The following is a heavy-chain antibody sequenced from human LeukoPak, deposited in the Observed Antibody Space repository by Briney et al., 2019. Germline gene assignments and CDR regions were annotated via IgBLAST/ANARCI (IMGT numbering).Heavy chain of an antibody. D-gene: IGHD2-2*01. V-gene: IGHV1-46*01. CDR2: INPSGGST. Sequence: GGSLRLSCAASGYTFTSYYMHWVRQAPGQGLEWMGIINPSGGSTSYAQKFQGRVTMTRDTSTSTVYMELSSLRSEDTAVYYCARAGEYQSTHDYWGQGTLVTVSS. CDR3: ARAGEYQSTHDY. J-gene: IGHJ4*02. CDR1: GYTFTSYY.